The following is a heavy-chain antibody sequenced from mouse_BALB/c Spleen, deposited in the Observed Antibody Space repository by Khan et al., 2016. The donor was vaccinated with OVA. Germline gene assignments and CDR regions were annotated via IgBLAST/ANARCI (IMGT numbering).Heavy chain of an antibody. CDR2: INPSTGYT. J-gene: IGHJ2*01. Sequence: VQLQQSGAELAKPGASVKMSCKASGYTFINYWILWVKQRPGQGLEWIGYINPSTGYTEYNQNFKDKATLTADKSASTADIQLSSLTSEDSAVYYCARRGLRLDFDYWGQGTTLTVSS. V-gene: IGHV1-7*01. D-gene: IGHD1-1*01. CDR3: ARRGLRLDFDY. CDR1: GYTFINYW.